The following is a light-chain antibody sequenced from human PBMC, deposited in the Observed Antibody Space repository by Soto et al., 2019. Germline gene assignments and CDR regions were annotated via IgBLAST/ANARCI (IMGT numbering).Light chain of an antibody. V-gene: IGLV2-8*01. CDR3: SSSAGTSHYLV. J-gene: IGLJ3*02. CDR2: EVN. Sequence: QSALTQPPSASGSPGQSVTISCTGTSSDIGGYNSVSWYQQHPGKAPRLMIYEVNKRPSGVPDRFSGSKSGYTASLTVSGLQTEDGAFYYCSSSAGTSHYLVFGGGTQLPVL. CDR1: SSDIGGYNS.